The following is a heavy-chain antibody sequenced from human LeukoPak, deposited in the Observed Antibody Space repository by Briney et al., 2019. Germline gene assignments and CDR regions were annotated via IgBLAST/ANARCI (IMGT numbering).Heavy chain of an antibody. CDR3: AKDISGWYGSFAFDI. CDR1: GFTFSSYA. J-gene: IGHJ3*02. Sequence: GGSLRLSCAASGFTFSSYAMSWVRQAPGKGLEWVSAISGSGGSTYYADSVKGRFTISRDNSKNTLYLQMISLRAEDTAVYYCAKDISGWYGSFAFDIWAKGQWSPSLQ. CDR2: ISGSGGST. V-gene: IGHV3-23*01. D-gene: IGHD6-19*01.